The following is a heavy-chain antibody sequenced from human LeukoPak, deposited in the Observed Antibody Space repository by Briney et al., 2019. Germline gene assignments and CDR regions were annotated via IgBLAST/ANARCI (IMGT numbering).Heavy chain of an antibody. CDR3: ARHGWELLVGNWFDP. V-gene: IGHV4-59*08. J-gene: IGHJ5*02. CDR1: GGSISSST. Sequence: SETLSLTCTVSGGSISSSTWSWIGQPPGKGLEWIGYIYYSGSTNYNPSLKSRVTISVDTSKNQFSLKLSSVTAADTAVYYCARHGWELLVGNWFDPWGQGTLVTVSS. D-gene: IGHD1-26*01. CDR2: IYYSGST.